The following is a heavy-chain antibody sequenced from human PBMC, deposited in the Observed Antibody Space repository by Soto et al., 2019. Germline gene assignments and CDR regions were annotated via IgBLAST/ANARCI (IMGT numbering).Heavy chain of an antibody. CDR1: GGTFSSHA. Sequence: QVQLVQSGAEVKKPGSSVKVSCKASGGTFSSHALSWVRQAPGQGLEWMGGIIPFCGTTNYGQKFQGRVTITADESSTTAYMELSRLRSEDTAVYYCARDKRDHYDSSGYYPFDYWGQGTLVTVSS. D-gene: IGHD3-22*01. V-gene: IGHV1-69*12. CDR3: ARDKRDHYDSSGYYPFDY. CDR2: IIPFCGTT. J-gene: IGHJ4*02.